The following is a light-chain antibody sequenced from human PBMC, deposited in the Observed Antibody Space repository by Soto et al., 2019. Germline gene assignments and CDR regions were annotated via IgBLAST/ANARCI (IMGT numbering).Light chain of an antibody. CDR3: QQYGSSGT. CDR1: LSVSSN. CDR2: GAS. Sequence: IVMTQSPATLSVSPGERATLSCRASLSVSSNLAWYQHKPVQAPRLLIYGASNRATGIPDRFSGSGSGTDFTLTISRLEPEDFAVYYCQQYGSSGTFGQGTKVDIK. J-gene: IGKJ1*01. V-gene: IGKV3-20*01.